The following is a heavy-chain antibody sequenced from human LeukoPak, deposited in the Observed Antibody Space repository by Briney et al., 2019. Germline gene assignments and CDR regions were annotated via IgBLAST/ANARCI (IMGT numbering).Heavy chain of an antibody. V-gene: IGHV1-69*04. CDR3: ARGSNKWDSSGCPDY. CDR2: IIPILGIA. CDR1: GGTFSSYA. D-gene: IGHD6-19*01. Sequence: SVKVSCKASGGTFSSYAISWVRQAPGQGLEWMGRIIPILGIANYAQKFQGRVTITADKSTSTAYMELSSLRSEDTAVYYCARGSNKWDSSGCPDYWGQGTLVTVSS. J-gene: IGHJ4*02.